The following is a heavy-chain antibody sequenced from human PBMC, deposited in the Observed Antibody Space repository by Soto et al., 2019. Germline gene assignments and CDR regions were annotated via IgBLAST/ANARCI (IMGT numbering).Heavy chain of an antibody. CDR2: ISYDGSNK. CDR1: GFTFSSYA. CDR3: ARVVYSYGEYHYYGMDV. D-gene: IGHD5-18*01. Sequence: QVQLVESGGGVVQPGRSLRLSCAASGFTFSSYAMHWVRQAPGKGLEWVAVISYDGSNKYYADSVKGRFTISRDNSKNTLYLQMNSLRAEDTAVYYCARVVYSYGEYHYYGMDVWGQGTTVTVSS. J-gene: IGHJ6*02. V-gene: IGHV3-30-3*01.